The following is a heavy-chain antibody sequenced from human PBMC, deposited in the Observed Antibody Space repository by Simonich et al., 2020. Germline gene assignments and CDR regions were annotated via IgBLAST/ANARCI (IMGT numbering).Heavy chain of an antibody. V-gene: IGHV3-48*03. CDR2: IRSSSSTI. Sequence: EVQLVESGGGLVQPGGSLRLSCAASGFTFSSYEMNWVRQAPGNGRELVSYIRSSSSTIYYADSVKGRFTISRDNAKNSLYLQMNSLRAEDTAVYYCASDGAYDTVVTGAYWGQGTLVTVSS. J-gene: IGHJ4*02. CDR3: ASDGAYDTVVTGAY. D-gene: IGHD3-9*01. CDR1: GFTFSSYE.